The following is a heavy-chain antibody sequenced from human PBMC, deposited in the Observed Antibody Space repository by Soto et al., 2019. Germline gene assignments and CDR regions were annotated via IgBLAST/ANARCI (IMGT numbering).Heavy chain of an antibody. D-gene: IGHD3-3*01. CDR1: GFTFSSYA. CDR3: AKEPMDVGWSGYYFDY. V-gene: IGHV3-23*01. Sequence: GGSLRLSCAASGFTFSSYAMSWVRQAPGKGLEWVSAISGSGGSTYYADSVKGRFSISRDNSKNTLYLQMNSLRAEDTAVYYCAKEPMDVGWSGYYFDYWGQGTLVTVSS. J-gene: IGHJ4*02. CDR2: ISGSGGST.